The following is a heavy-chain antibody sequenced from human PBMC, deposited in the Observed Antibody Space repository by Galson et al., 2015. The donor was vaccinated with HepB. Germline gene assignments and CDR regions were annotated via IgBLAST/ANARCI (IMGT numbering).Heavy chain of an antibody. Sequence: SLRLSCAASGFTFRSHWMHWVRQAPGKGLVWVSRINRDGSSTNYADSAKGRLTISRDNAKNTLYLQMSSLRAEDTAVYYCGRGIEVVPDASGMDVWGQGTTVTVSS. D-gene: IGHD2-2*01. J-gene: IGHJ6*02. CDR1: GFTFRSHW. CDR2: INRDGSST. CDR3: GRGIEVVPDASGMDV. V-gene: IGHV3-74*01.